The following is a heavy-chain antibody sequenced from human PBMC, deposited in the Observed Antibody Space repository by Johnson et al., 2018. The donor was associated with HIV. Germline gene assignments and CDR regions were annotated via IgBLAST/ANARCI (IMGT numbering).Heavy chain of an antibody. D-gene: IGHD1-1*01. J-gene: IGHJ3*02. CDR1: GFTFSTYG. CDR2: IRYDGSNK. Sequence: QVQLVESGGGVVQPGGSLRLSCAASGFTFSTYGMHWVRQAPGKGLEWVAFIRYDGSNKYYADSVKGRFTISRDNSKNTLYLQMNSLRAEDTAVYYCAKATTGSDAFDIWGQGTMVTVSS. CDR3: AKATTGSDAFDI. V-gene: IGHV3-30*02.